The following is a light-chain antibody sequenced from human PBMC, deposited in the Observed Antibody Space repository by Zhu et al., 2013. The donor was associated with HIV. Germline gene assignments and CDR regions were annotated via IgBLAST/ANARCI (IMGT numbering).Light chain of an antibody. CDR1: QSISNY. CDR3: QQSYSTPS. J-gene: IGKJ1*01. CDR2: AAS. Sequence: DIQMTQSPSSLSASVGDRVTITCRASQSISNYLNWYQQKPEKAPKLLIYAASSLQSGVPSRFSGSGSGTDFTLTISSLQPEDFATYYCQQSYSTPSFGQGTKVEIK. V-gene: IGKV1-39*01.